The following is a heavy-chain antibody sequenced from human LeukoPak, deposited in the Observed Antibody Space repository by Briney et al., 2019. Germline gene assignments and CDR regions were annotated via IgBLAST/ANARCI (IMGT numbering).Heavy chain of an antibody. Sequence: SGTLSLTCAVSGGSISSSNWWSWVRQPPGKGLEWLGSMYYTGTIYYNPPLKSPATISADTSKTLFSLKLSSVTDADTAVYYCARGGYGGYNFIYWGQGALVTVSS. D-gene: IGHD5-24*01. V-gene: IGHV4-4*02. J-gene: IGHJ4*02. CDR1: GGSISSSNW. CDR3: ARGGYGGYNFIY. CDR2: MYYTGTI.